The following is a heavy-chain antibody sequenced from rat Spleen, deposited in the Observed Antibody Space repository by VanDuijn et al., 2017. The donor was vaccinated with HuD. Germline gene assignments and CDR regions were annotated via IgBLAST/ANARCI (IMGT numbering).Heavy chain of an antibody. J-gene: IGHJ2*01. CDR3: VREDAGINY. Sequence: EVQLVESGGGLVQPGRSLKLSCAASGFTFSDYYMAWVRQAPKKGLEWVASISYEGSSTYYGDSVKGRFTISRDNAKSTLYLQMNKVESEDSAVYYCVREDAGINYWGQGVMVTVSS. D-gene: IGHD1-4*01. V-gene: IGHV5-22*01. CDR2: ISYEGSST. CDR1: GFTFSDYY.